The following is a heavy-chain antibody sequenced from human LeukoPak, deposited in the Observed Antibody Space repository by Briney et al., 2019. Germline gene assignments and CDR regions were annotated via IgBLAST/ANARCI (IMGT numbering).Heavy chain of an antibody. CDR2: ISSSGSST. J-gene: IGHJ4*02. CDR1: GFTFSSYP. V-gene: IGHV3-23*01. D-gene: IGHD4-11*01. CDR3: ARERVTTTTFDY. Sequence: GGSLRLSCAASGFTFSSYPMSWVRQAPGKGLEWVSLISSSGSSTYYADSVRGRFTISRDKAKSTLYLQMDSLRAEDTALYYCARERVTTTTFDYWGQGTLVTVSS.